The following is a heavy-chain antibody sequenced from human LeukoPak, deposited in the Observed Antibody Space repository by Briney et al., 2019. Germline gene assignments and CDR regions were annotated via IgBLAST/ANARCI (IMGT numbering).Heavy chain of an antibody. J-gene: IGHJ4*02. CDR2: IIPIFGTA. CDR3: ARDPNTGYHDY. CDR1: GGTFSSYA. Sequence: ASVKVSCKASGGTFSSYAISWVRQAPGQGLEWMGGIIPIFGTANYAQKFQGRVTITRDASASTGHMELSSLRSDDTAVYYCARDPNTGYHDYWGQGTLITVSS. D-gene: IGHD3-9*01. V-gene: IGHV1-69*05.